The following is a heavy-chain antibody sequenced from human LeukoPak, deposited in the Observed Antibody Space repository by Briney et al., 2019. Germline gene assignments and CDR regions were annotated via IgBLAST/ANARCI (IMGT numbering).Heavy chain of an antibody. D-gene: IGHD4-17*01. CDR1: GFTFDDYA. Sequence: GRSLRLSCAASGFTFDDYAMHWVRQAPGKGLEWVSGTSWNSGSIGYADSVKGRFTISRDNAKNSLYLQMNSLRAEDMALYYCAKDAGDYDYFDYWGQGTLVTVSS. CDR3: AKDAGDYDYFDY. V-gene: IGHV3-9*03. J-gene: IGHJ4*02. CDR2: TSWNSGSI.